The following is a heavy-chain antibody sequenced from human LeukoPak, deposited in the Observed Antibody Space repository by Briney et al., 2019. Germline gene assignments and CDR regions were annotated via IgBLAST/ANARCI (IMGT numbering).Heavy chain of an antibody. CDR2: IRYDGNNK. D-gene: IGHD2-2*01. CDR3: SKDMKVVPAATGLNY. J-gene: IGHJ4*02. Sequence: GGSLRLSCAASGFTFSSYEMNWVRQAPGKGLEWVAFIRYDGNNKSYTESVKGRFTISRDNSKDTLCLQMNSLRAEDTAVYYCSKDMKVVPAATGLNYWGQGTLVTVSS. CDR1: GFTFSSYE. V-gene: IGHV3-30*02.